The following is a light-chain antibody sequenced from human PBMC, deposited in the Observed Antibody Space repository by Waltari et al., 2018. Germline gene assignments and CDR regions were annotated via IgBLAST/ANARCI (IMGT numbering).Light chain of an antibody. CDR1: RRDVGADRY. V-gene: IGLV2-8*01. J-gene: IGLJ1*01. CDR2: EVA. CDR3: TSYGGTNNFL. Sequence: QSALTQPPSATGSPGQSVTISCTGGRRDVGADRYVSWFQQHPGRAPKVIMYEVAQRPSGVPERFSGSKSGTTASLTIAGLKLEDEADYYCTSYGGTNNFLFGSGTKVTV.